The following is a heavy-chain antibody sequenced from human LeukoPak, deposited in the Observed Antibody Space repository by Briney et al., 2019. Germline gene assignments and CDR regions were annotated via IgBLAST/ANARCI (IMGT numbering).Heavy chain of an antibody. V-gene: IGHV3-21*01. D-gene: IGHD6-6*01. CDR3: AREKQLAPEAFDI. J-gene: IGHJ3*02. Sequence: PGGSLRLSCAASGFTFSSYSMNWVRQAPGKGLEWVSSISSSSSYIYYADSVKGRFTISRDNAKNSLYLQMNSLRAEDTAVYYCAREKQLAPEAFDIWGQGTMVTVSS. CDR1: GFTFSSYS. CDR2: ISSSSSYI.